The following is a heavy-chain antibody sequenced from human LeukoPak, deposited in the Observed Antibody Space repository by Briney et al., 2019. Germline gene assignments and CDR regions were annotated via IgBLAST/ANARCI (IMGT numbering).Heavy chain of an antibody. J-gene: IGHJ6*02. V-gene: IGHV3-7*01. CDR2: MSRDGSEK. CDR3: ARDGGIIRFGGQDV. CDR1: GFTFSDFW. Sequence: PGGSLRLSCAASGFTFSDFWLSWVRQAPGKGLEWVANMSRDGSEKNYVDSVKGRFTISRDNSKNSLYLQMNSLRVEDTAVYYCARDGGIIRFGGQDVWGQGTTVTVS. D-gene: IGHD3-16*01.